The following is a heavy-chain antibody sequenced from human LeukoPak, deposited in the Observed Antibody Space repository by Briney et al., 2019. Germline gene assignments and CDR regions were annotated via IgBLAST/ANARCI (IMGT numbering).Heavy chain of an antibody. CDR2: ICSGGSN. CDR3: AREPTSGREPTSGRPLDY. CDR1: GGSISGYF. D-gene: IGHD5-12*01. J-gene: IGHJ4*02. V-gene: IGHV4-4*07. Sequence: SETLSLTCTLSGGSISGYFWSWIRQPAGKGLEWVGSICSGGSNNYNPSLKSRVTMSLDTSKNHLSLNLNSVTAADTAVYYCAREPTSGREPTSGRPLDYWGQGTLVTVSS.